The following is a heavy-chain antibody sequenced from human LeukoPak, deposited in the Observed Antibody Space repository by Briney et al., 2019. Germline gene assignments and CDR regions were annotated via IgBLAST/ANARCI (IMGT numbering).Heavy chain of an antibody. CDR1: GGSISSGGYY. Sequence: SQTLSLTCTVSGGSISSGGYYWSWIRQHPGKGLEWIGYIYYSGSTYYNPSLKSRVTISVDTSKNQFSLKLSSVTAADTAVYYCARRPWLPAAGRHWYFDLWGRGTLVTVSS. CDR2: IYYSGST. V-gene: IGHV4-31*03. J-gene: IGHJ2*01. CDR3: ARRPWLPAAGRHWYFDL. D-gene: IGHD6-13*01.